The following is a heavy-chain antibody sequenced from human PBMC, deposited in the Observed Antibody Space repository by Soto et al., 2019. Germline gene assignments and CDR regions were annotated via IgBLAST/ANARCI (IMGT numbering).Heavy chain of an antibody. D-gene: IGHD2-2*01. CDR2: IYYSGST. CDR3: ARDLSGCSTTSCYAYFQQ. J-gene: IGHJ1*01. V-gene: IGHV4-59*01. Sequence: SETLSLTCTVSGGSISSYYWSWIRQPPGKGLEWIGYIYYSGSTNYNPSLKSRVTISVDTSNNQFSLKLSSVTAADTAVYYCARDLSGCSTTSCYAYFQQWGQGTLVTVSS. CDR1: GGSISSYY.